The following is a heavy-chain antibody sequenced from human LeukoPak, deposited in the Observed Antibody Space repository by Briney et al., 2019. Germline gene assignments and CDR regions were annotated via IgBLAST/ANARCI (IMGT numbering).Heavy chain of an antibody. Sequence: GESLKISCKGSGYSFTSNWIGWVRQMPGKDLEWMGIIYPGDSETIYRPSFRGQVTISADKSISTAYLQWSSLKASDTAMYYCARRPLRRYSSSWYEDYFDYWGQGTLVTVSS. CDR2: IYPGDSET. V-gene: IGHV5-51*01. D-gene: IGHD6-13*01. CDR1: GYSFTSNW. J-gene: IGHJ4*02. CDR3: ARRPLRRYSSSWYEDYFDY.